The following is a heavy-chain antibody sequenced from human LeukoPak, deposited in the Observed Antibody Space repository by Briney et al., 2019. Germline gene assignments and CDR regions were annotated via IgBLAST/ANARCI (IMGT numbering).Heavy chain of an antibody. Sequence: GASVKVSCKASGYTFTGYYMHWVRQAPGQGLEWMGWINPNSGGTNYAQKFQGRVTMTRDTSISTAYMELSRLRSDDTAVYYCARAQLPRITGTKSFDYWGQGTLVTVSS. CDR2: INPNSGGT. CDR3: ARAQLPRITGTKSFDY. CDR1: GYTFTGYY. V-gene: IGHV1-2*02. D-gene: IGHD1-7*01. J-gene: IGHJ4*02.